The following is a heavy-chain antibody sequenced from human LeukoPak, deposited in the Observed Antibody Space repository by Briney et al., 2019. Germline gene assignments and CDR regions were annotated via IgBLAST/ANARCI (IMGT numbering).Heavy chain of an antibody. V-gene: IGHV3-53*01. D-gene: IGHD3-3*01. CDR3: ASSYYDFWSGYPFYYYYGMDV. CDR1: GFTASSNY. Sequence: PGGSLRLSCAASGFTASSNYMSWVRQAPGKGLEWVSVIYSGGSTYYADSVKGRFTISRDNSKNTLYLQMNSLRAEDTAVYYCASSYYDFWSGYPFYYYYGMDVWGQGTTVTVSS. CDR2: IYSGGST. J-gene: IGHJ6*02.